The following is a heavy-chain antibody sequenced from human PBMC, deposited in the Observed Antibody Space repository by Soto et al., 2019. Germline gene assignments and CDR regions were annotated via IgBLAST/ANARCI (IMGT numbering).Heavy chain of an antibody. V-gene: IGHV2-5*02. D-gene: IGHD2-2*02. J-gene: IGHJ4*02. CDR1: GFSLSTSGVG. CDR2: IYWDDDK. Sequence: QITLKESGPTLVKPTQTLTLTCTFSGFSLSTSGVGVRWIRQPPGKALEWLALIYWDDDKRYSPSLKSRLTITKDTSKNQVVLTMTNMDPVDTATYYCAHVDCSSTSCYTFDYWGQGTLVTVSS. CDR3: AHVDCSSTSCYTFDY.